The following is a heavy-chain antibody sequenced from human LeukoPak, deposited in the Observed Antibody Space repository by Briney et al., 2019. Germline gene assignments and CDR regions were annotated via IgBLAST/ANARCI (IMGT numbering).Heavy chain of an antibody. CDR2: IYSGGST. Sequence: GGSLRLSCAASGFTVSSNYMSWVRQAPGKGLEWVSVIYSGGSTYYADSVKGRFTISRDNAKNSLYLQMNSLRAEDTAVYFCARDPGGQQLDYYFDYWGQGTLVTVSS. D-gene: IGHD6-13*01. J-gene: IGHJ4*02. CDR1: GFTVSSNY. V-gene: IGHV3-53*01. CDR3: ARDPGGQQLDYYFDY.